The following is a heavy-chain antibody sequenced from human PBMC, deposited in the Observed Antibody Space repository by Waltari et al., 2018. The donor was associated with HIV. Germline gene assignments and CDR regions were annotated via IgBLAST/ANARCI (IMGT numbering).Heavy chain of an antibody. CDR1: GGSFSGYY. V-gene: IGHV4-34*01. Sequence: QVQLQQWGAGLLKPSETLSLTCAVYGGSFSGYYWSWIRQPPGTGLEWIGEINHSGSTNYNPSLKSRVTISVDTSKNQFSLKLSSVTAADTAVYYCASQRGGTRWLQPEGYYFDYWGQGTLVTVSS. D-gene: IGHD5-12*01. CDR3: ASQRGGTRWLQPEGYYFDY. CDR2: INHSGST. J-gene: IGHJ4*02.